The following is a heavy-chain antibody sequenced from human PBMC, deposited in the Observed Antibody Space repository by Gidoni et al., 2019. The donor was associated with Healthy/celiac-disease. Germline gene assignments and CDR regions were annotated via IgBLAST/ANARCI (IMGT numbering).Heavy chain of an antibody. D-gene: IGHD3-10*01. Sequence: QVQLVESGGVVVQPGRSLSLSCAPSGFIFSSYAMHWFRQAPGKGVEWVAVISYDGSNKYYADSVKGRFTISRDNSKNTLYLQMNSLRAEDTAVYYCARDRWSMVRGVIDYWGQGTLVTVSS. V-gene: IGHV3-30-3*01. CDR3: ARDRWSMVRGVIDY. J-gene: IGHJ4*02. CDR2: ISYDGSNK. CDR1: GFIFSSYA.